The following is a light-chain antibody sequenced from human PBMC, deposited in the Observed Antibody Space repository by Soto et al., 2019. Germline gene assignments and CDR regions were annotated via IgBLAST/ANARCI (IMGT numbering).Light chain of an antibody. CDR2: GAS. V-gene: IGKV3-15*01. Sequence: EVVMTQSPATLSVSPGERATLSCRASQSVITNVAWYQQKPGQAPRLLIYGASTRATGIPVRFSGSGSGTEFTLTISGLQSEDFAVYYCQQHNNWPPLTFGGGTKVDIK. CDR3: QQHNNWPPLT. J-gene: IGKJ4*01. CDR1: QSVITN.